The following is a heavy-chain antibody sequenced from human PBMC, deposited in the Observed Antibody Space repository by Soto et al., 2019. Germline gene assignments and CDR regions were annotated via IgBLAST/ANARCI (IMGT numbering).Heavy chain of an antibody. CDR2: FDPEGGEA. Sequence: ASVKVSCKISGHTLTGCCINWVRQAPGKGLEWMGGFDPEGGEAIYAQKWHGRVTVTEDTVTHTAYMELSGLKSDDTAVYYCAKDRRADWESYYYYAMDVWGQGTTVTVSS. CDR1: GHTLTGCC. V-gene: IGHV1-24*01. J-gene: IGHJ6*02. CDR3: AKDRRADWESYYYYAMDV. D-gene: IGHD1-26*01.